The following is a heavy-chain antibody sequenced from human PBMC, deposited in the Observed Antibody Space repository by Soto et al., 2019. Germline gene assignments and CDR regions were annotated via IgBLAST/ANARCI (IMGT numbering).Heavy chain of an antibody. CDR1: GGSITNTGAN. D-gene: IGHD1-26*01. J-gene: IGHJ4*02. CDR3: ATHTSGSRNGPHN. CDR2: VYYTGTT. Sequence: QLQLQESGPGLVKPSETLSLTCTVSGGSITNTGANWGWVRQPPGKGLEWIGSVYYTGTTYYNPSLQSRVTISIDTSKNQYSLSVNSVAAADTAVYYCATHTSGSRNGPHNWGQGTLVTVSS. V-gene: IGHV4-39*01.